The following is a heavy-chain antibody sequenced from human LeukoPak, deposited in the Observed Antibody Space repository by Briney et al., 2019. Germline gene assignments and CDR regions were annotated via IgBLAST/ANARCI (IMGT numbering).Heavy chain of an antibody. CDR3: ARGVLGPYYFDL. CDR2: IHYTGAT. V-gene: IGHV4-34*01. CDR1: GGSFRGYY. J-gene: IGHJ2*01. Sequence: AETLSLTCAVYGGSFRGYYWSWIRQPPGKGLEWIGEIHYTGATNYKPSLKSRVTTSGDPSKNQFSLRVSSVTAADTAVYYCARGVLGPYYFDLWGRGTLVTVSS. D-gene: IGHD7-27*01.